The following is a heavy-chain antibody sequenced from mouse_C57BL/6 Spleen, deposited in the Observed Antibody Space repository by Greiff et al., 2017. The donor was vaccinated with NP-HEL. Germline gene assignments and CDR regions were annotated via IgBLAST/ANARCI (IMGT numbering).Heavy chain of an antibody. CDR1: GYTFTDYY. D-gene: IGHD3-2*02. CDR2: INPYNGGT. J-gene: IGHJ2*01. V-gene: IGHV1-19*01. CDR3: ARYGGSSVYYFDY. Sequence: VQLQQSGPVLVKPGASVKMSCKASGYTFTDYYMNWVKQSHGKSLEWIGVINPYNGGTSYNQKFKGKATLTVDKSSSTAYMELNSLTSEDSAVYYCARYGGSSVYYFDYWGQGTTLTVSS.